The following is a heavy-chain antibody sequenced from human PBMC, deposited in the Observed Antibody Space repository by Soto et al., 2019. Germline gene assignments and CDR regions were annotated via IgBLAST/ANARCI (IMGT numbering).Heavy chain of an antibody. CDR1: GGSISSGGYY. CDR2: IYYSGST. J-gene: IGHJ3*02. Sequence: TLSLTCTVSGGSISSGGYYWSWIRQHPGKGLEWIGYIYYSGSTYYNPSLKSRVTISVDTSKNQFSLKLSSVTAADTAVYYCARVRCSGSSCYSYAFDIWGQGTMVTVSS. CDR3: ARVRCSGSSCYSYAFDI. D-gene: IGHD2-15*01. V-gene: IGHV4-31*03.